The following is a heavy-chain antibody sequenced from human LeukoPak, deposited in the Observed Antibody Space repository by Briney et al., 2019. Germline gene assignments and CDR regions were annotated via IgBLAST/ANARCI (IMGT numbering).Heavy chain of an antibody. J-gene: IGHJ4*02. D-gene: IGHD2-2*01. V-gene: IGHV3-23*01. CDR3: AKGTGTRGLRVVVPAAIGY. CDR2: ISGSGDNT. Sequence: PGGSLRLSCAASGFTFSSYAMNWVRQAPGKGLEWVSIISGSGDNTYYTDSVKGRFTISRDNSKNTLFLQMNSLRAEDTAVYYCAKGTGTRGLRVVVPAAIGYWGQGTLVTVSS. CDR1: GFTFSSYA.